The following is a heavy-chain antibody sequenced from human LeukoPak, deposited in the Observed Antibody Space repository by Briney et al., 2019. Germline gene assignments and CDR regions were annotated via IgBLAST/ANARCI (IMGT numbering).Heavy chain of an antibody. D-gene: IGHD4-11*01. V-gene: IGHV4-59*08. J-gene: IGHJ3*02. CDR1: GGSISSYY. Sequence: SETLSLTCTVSGGSISSYYWSWIRQPPGKGLEWIGYIYYSGSTNYNPSLKSRVTISVDTSKNQFSLKLSSVTAADTAVYYCARHTVDAFDIWGQGTMVTVSS. CDR3: ARHTVDAFDI. CDR2: IYYSGST.